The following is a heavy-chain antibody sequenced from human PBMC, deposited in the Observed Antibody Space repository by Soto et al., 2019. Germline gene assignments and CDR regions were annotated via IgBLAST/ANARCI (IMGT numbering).Heavy chain of an antibody. V-gene: IGHV3-23*01. CDR2: MSGSAGST. Sequence: LRLSCAASGFTFSSYARSLVRQAPGKGLEGVSAMSGSAGSTYYADSVKGRFTISRDNSKNTLYLQMNSLRAEDTAVYYCAKDRRSGTYNMDVWGQGTTVTVSS. D-gene: IGHD1-1*01. CDR3: AKDRRSGTYNMDV. CDR1: GFTFSSYA. J-gene: IGHJ6*02.